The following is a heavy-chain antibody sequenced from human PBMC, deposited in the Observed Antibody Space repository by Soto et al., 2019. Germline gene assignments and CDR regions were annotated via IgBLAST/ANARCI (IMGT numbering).Heavy chain of an antibody. CDR2: ITSSGTTI. Sequence: GGSLRLSCAASGFTFSTYSMNCVRQAPGKGLEWVSYITSSGTTIYYADSVKGRFTISRDNAKNSLYLHMNSLRAEDTAVYYCARSERGPIDYWGQGTMVTVSS. CDR1: GFTFSTYS. V-gene: IGHV3-48*01. D-gene: IGHD1-1*01. CDR3: ARSERGPIDY. J-gene: IGHJ4*02.